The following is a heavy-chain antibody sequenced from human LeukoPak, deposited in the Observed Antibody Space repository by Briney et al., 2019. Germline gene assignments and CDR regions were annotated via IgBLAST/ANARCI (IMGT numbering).Heavy chain of an antibody. CDR3: ARATKAYCGGDCYSIEYFQH. Sequence: PGASVKVSCKASGGTFSSYALSWVRQAPGQGLEWMGRIIPILGIANYAQKFQGRVTITADKSTSTAYMELSSLRSEDTAVYYCARATKAYCGGDCYSIEYFQHWGQGTLVTVSS. D-gene: IGHD2-21*02. CDR1: GGTFSSYA. V-gene: IGHV1-69*04. J-gene: IGHJ1*01. CDR2: IIPILGIA.